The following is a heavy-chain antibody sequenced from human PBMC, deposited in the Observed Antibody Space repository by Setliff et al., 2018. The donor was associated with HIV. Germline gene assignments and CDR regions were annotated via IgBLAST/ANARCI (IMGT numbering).Heavy chain of an antibody. CDR3: ARGVQRDIVVVLGSTPFDT. J-gene: IGHJ4*02. V-gene: IGHV4-39*07. CDR2: IYYSGST. D-gene: IGHD2-15*01. Sequence: SETLSLTCTVSGGSISSRGYYWGWIRQPPGKELEWIGRIYYSGSTCYHPSLKSRVAISVDTSKNQFSLKLTSVTAADTAVFYCARGVQRDIVVVLGSTPFDTWGQGTLVT. CDR1: GGSISSRGYY.